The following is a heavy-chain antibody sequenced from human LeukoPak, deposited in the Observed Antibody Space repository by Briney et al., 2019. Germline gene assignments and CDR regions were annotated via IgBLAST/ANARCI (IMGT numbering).Heavy chain of an antibody. CDR2: IYYSGST. CDR1: GGSISSYY. Sequence: SETLSLTCTVSGGSISSYYWSWIRQPPGKGLEWIGYIYYSGSTNYNPSLKSRVTISVDTSKNQFSLKLSSVTAADTAVYYCARALVYGDYVGAFDIWGQGTMVTVSS. D-gene: IGHD4-17*01. V-gene: IGHV4-59*12. J-gene: IGHJ3*02. CDR3: ARALVYGDYVGAFDI.